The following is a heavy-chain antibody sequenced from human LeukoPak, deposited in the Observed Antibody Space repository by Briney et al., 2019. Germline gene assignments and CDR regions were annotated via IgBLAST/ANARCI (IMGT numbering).Heavy chain of an antibody. CDR2: ISYSGSA. V-gene: IGHV4-59*08. J-gene: IGHJ6*02. CDR1: GGSISDSY. CDR3: AGHPPYCSGATCNAGLDV. D-gene: IGHD2-15*01. Sequence: SGTLSLTCIVSGGSISDSYWSFIRQPPGRGLEWIGSISYSGSAYYNPSLKSRAAIPLHTSNNEFSLRLTSVTAADTAIYYCAGHPPYCSGATCNAGLDVWGQGTTVTVSS.